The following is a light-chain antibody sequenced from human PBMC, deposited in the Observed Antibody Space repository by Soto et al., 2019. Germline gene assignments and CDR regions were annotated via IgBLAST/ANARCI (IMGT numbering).Light chain of an antibody. CDR3: QQFYSYPS. J-gene: IGKJ1*01. V-gene: IGKV1-8*01. CDR2: DAS. CDR1: QDIGTY. Sequence: AIRMTQSPSSFSASTGDRVSITCRATQDIGTYLAWYQQIPGKAPKLLIYDASTLQTGVPSRFSGSGSGTDFTLTISYLQSEDFGTYYCQQFYSYPSFGQGTKVDIK.